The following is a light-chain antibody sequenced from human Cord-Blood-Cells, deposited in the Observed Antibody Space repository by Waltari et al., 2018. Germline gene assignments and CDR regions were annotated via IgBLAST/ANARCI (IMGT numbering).Light chain of an antibody. CDR3: YSTDSSGNLEGV. J-gene: IGLJ1*01. CDR2: EDS. V-gene: IGLV3-10*01. CDR1: ALPKKY. Sequence: SYELTQPPSVSVSPGQTASITCSGAALPKKYAYWYQQKSPQAPVLVLYEDSKRPSGIPERFSGSSSGTMATLTISGAQVEDEADYYCYSTDSSGNLEGVFGTGTKVTVL.